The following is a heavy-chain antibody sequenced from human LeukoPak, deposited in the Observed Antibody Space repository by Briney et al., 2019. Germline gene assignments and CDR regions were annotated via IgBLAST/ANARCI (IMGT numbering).Heavy chain of an antibody. J-gene: IGHJ3*02. CDR2: VSNGFSTI. Sequence: GGSLRLSCAASGFTFSSYSMNWVRQAPGKGLEWVSYVSNGFSTIYYADSVRGRFTISRDNAKNSLYLQMNSLRAEDTAVYYCARDIAAAGYDAFDIWGQGTMVTVSS. CDR3: ARDIAAAGYDAFDI. D-gene: IGHD6-13*01. V-gene: IGHV3-48*04. CDR1: GFTFSSYS.